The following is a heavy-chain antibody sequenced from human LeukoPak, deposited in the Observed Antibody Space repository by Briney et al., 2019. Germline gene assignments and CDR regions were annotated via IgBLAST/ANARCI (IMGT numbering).Heavy chain of an antibody. D-gene: IGHD6-6*01. J-gene: IGHJ6*02. V-gene: IGHV4-34*01. CDR1: GESFSGYY. CDR2: INHSGST. Sequence: SETLSLTCAVYGESFSGYYWSWIRQPPGKGLEWIGEINHSGSTNYNPSLKSRVTISVDTSKNQFSLKLRSVPAADPAVYYCARGSIPLYYYYYGMDVWGQGTTVTVSS. CDR3: ARGSIPLYYYYYGMDV.